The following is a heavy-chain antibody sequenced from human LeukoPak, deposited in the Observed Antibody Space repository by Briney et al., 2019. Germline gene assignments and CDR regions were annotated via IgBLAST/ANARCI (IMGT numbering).Heavy chain of an antibody. CDR1: GFTFSDYY. CDR2: ISSSGSTI. D-gene: IGHD2-21*01. J-gene: IGHJ4*02. V-gene: IGHV3-11*01. CDR3: MKLPTMIIVIDTDFEY. Sequence: GGSLRLSCAASGFTFSDYYMSWIRQAPGKGLEWVSYISSSGSTIYYADSVKGRFTISRDNAKNSLDLQMNSLRADDTALYYCMKLPTMIIVIDTDFEYWGQGAQVTVSS.